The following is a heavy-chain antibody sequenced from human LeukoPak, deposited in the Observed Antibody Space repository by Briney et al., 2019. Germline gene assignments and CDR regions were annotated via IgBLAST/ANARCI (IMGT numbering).Heavy chain of an antibody. CDR3: ARDGGRWNFDY. D-gene: IGHD1-1*01. CDR2: IWSDGSHI. CDR1: GLPFDTSY. V-gene: IGHV3-33*01. Sequence: GGSLRLSCAASGLPFDTSYMHWVRQGPGKGLEWVAVIWSDGSHINYADSVKGRFTISRDNSKNTLYLQMNSLRADDAAVYYCARDGGRWNFDYWGHGTLVTVSS. J-gene: IGHJ4*01.